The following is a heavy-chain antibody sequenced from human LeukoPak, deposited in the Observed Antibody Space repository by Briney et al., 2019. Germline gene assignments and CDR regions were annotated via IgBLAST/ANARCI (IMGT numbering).Heavy chain of an antibody. Sequence: GGSLRHSCAASGFTFSNAWMSWVRQAPGKGLEWVGRIKSKTDGGTTDYAAPVKGRFTISRDDSKNTLYLQMNSLKTEDTAVYYCTTDGGATISPDYWGQGTLVTVSS. CDR2: IKSKTDGGTT. D-gene: IGHD1-26*01. CDR3: TTDGGATISPDY. CDR1: GFTFSNAW. V-gene: IGHV3-15*01. J-gene: IGHJ4*02.